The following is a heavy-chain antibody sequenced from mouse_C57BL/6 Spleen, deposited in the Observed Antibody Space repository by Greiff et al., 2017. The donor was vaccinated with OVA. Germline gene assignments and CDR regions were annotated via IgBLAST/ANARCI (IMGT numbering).Heavy chain of an antibody. V-gene: IGHV5-9-1*02. D-gene: IGHD1-1*02. CDR1: GFTFSSYA. Sequence: EVKLVESGEGLVKPGGSLKLSCAASGFTFSSYAMSWVRQTPEKRLEWVAYISSGGDYIYYADTVKGRFTISRDNARNTLYLQMSSLKSEDTAMYYSTRGGISTVVFDYWGQGTTLTVSS. CDR2: ISSGGDYI. CDR3: TRGGISTVVFDY. J-gene: IGHJ2*01.